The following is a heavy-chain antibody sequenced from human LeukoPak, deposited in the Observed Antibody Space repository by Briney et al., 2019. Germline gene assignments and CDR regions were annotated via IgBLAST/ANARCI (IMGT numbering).Heavy chain of an antibody. J-gene: IGHJ5*02. Sequence: SETLSLTCTVSGGSISSSSYYWGWIRQPPGKGLEWIGSIYYSGSTYYNPSPKSRVTISVDTSKNQFSLKLSSVTAADTAVYYCARSPTLYYYDSSGYWFDPWGQGTLVTVSS. D-gene: IGHD3-22*01. CDR2: IYYSGST. CDR3: ARSPTLYYYDSSGYWFDP. V-gene: IGHV4-39*07. CDR1: GGSISSSSYY.